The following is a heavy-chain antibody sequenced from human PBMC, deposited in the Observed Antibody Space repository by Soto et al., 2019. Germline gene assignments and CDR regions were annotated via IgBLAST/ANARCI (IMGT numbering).Heavy chain of an antibody. CDR3: ARGGIQLWQRNPTSLNWFDP. CDR2: IIPILGIA. CDR1: GVTFXSYS. V-gene: IGHV1-69*04. Sequence: SLKVSCKSSGVTFXSYSICWARQAPGQGLEWMGRIIPILGIANYAQKFQGRVTITADKSTSTAYMELSSLRSEDTAVYYCARGGIQLWQRNPTSLNWFDPWGQGTLVTVSS. J-gene: IGHJ5*02. D-gene: IGHD5-18*01.